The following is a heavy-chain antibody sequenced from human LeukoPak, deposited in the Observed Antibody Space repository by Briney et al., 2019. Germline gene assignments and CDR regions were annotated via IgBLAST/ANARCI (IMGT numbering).Heavy chain of an antibody. CDR3: ARDTDTYYYDSSGFY. Sequence: ASVKVSCKASGYTFTGYYMHWVRQAPGQGLEWMGWINPNSGGTNYAQKFQGRVTMTRDTSISTAYMELGRLRSDDTAVYYCARDTDTYYYDSSGFYWGQGTLVTVSS. CDR2: INPNSGGT. CDR1: GYTFTGYY. J-gene: IGHJ4*02. D-gene: IGHD3-22*01. V-gene: IGHV1-2*02.